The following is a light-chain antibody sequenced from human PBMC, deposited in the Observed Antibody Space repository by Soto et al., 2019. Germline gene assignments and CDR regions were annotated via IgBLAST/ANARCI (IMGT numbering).Light chain of an antibody. CDR1: SSDVGGYNY. V-gene: IGLV2-14*01. Sequence: QSVLTQPASVSGSPGQSITISCTGTSSDVGGYNYVSWYQQHPGKAPKLMIYDVSNRPSGVSNRFSGSKSGNTASLTLSGLQAEDEADYYCSSYTSSSTLNVFGTGTKLTVL. J-gene: IGLJ1*01. CDR3: SSYTSSSTLNV. CDR2: DVS.